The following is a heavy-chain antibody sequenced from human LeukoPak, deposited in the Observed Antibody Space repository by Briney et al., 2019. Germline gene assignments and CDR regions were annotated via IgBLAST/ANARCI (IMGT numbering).Heavy chain of an antibody. Sequence: GGSLRLSCAASGFTFSSYAMHWVRQAPGKGLEWVAVISYDGSNKYYADSVKGRFTISRDNSKNTLYLQMNSLRAEDTAVYYCAREYDWLLASQTFDYWGQGTLVTVSS. D-gene: IGHD3-9*01. V-gene: IGHV3-30*04. CDR1: GFTFSSYA. J-gene: IGHJ4*02. CDR2: ISYDGSNK. CDR3: AREYDWLLASQTFDY.